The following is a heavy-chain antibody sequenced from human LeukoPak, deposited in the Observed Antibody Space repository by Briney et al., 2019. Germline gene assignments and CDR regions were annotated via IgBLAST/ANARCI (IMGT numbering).Heavy chain of an antibody. CDR1: GYTFTSYG. Sequence: GASVKVSCKASGYTFTSYGISWVRQAPGQGLEWMGWISAYNGNTNYAQKLQGRVTMTTDTSTSTAYMELRSLRSDDTAVYYCARPYSGYGLPYFDYWGQGTLVTVSS. V-gene: IGHV1-18*01. CDR2: ISAYNGNT. D-gene: IGHD5-12*01. J-gene: IGHJ4*02. CDR3: ARPYSGYGLPYFDY.